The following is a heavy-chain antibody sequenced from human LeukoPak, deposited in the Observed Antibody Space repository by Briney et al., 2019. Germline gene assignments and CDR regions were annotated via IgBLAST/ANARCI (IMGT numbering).Heavy chain of an antibody. Sequence: SETLSLTCTVSGGSISSYYWTWIRQPPGKGLEWIGYVYYSGSTDYNPSLKSRVTISVDTSNKQFSLNLSSVTAADTAVYYCARRCSGPTCYTDAYDIWGQGTMVTISS. J-gene: IGHJ3*02. CDR1: GGSISSYY. CDR3: ARRCSGPTCYTDAYDI. D-gene: IGHD2-2*02. CDR2: VYYSGST. V-gene: IGHV4-59*08.